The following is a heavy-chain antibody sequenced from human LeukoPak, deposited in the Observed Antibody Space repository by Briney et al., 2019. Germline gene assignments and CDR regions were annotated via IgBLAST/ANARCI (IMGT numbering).Heavy chain of an antibody. D-gene: IGHD4-17*01. Sequence: KPSQTHSPICPVSCGSITTHYWSWIRQPPGNGLEWLGDIDYTGSTNYNPALRSRLTISVDTSRNQFSLRLSSVTAADTAVYYCAREEPQTTVPEGMDVWGHGTTVIVSS. CDR1: CGSITTHY. CDR3: AREEPQTTVPEGMDV. J-gene: IGHJ6*02. V-gene: IGHV4-59*11. CDR2: IDYTGST.